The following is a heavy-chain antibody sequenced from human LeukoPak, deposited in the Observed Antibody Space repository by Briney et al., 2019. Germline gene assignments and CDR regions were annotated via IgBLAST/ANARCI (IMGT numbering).Heavy chain of an antibody. CDR3: ARGKIAVAGPYYYYYGMDV. Sequence: SETLSLTCAVYGGSFSGYYWSWIRQPPGKGLEWIGEINHSGSTNYNPSLKSRVTISVDTPKNQFSLKLSSVTAADTAVYYCARGKIAVAGPYYYYYGMDVWGQGTTVTVSS. J-gene: IGHJ6*02. CDR1: GGSFSGYY. CDR2: INHSGST. D-gene: IGHD6-19*01. V-gene: IGHV4-34*01.